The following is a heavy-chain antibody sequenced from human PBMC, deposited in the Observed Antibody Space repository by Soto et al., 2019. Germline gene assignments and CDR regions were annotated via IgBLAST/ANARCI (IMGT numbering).Heavy chain of an antibody. CDR2: IIPIFGTA. V-gene: IGHV1-69*13. CDR1: GGTFSSYA. J-gene: IGHJ6*02. CDR3: ARDDGIAVAGTRDNYYYYGMDV. Sequence: SVKVSCKASGGTFSSYAISWVRQAPGQGLEWMGGIIPIFGTANYAQKFQGRVTITADESTSTAYMELSSLRSEDTAVYYCARDDGIAVAGTRDNYYYYGMDVWGQGTTVTVSS. D-gene: IGHD6-19*01.